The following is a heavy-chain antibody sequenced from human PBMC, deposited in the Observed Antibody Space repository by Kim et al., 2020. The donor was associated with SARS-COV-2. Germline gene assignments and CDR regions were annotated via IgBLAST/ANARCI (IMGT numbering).Heavy chain of an antibody. Sequence: GGSLRLSCAASGFTFSSYSMNWVRQAPGKGLEWVSSISSSSSYIYYADSVKGRFTISRDNAKNSLYLQMNSLRAEDTAVYYCVTSLPAAMIDPDYWGQGTLVTVSS. CDR3: VTSLPAAMIDPDY. CDR1: GFTFSSYS. J-gene: IGHJ4*02. D-gene: IGHD2-2*01. V-gene: IGHV3-21*01. CDR2: ISSSSSYI.